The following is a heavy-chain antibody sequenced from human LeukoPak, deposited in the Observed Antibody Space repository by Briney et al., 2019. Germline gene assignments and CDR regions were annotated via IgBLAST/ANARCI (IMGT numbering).Heavy chain of an antibody. CDR3: ARDYLAYDILAGYWFDP. CDR2: INSDGSST. D-gene: IGHD3-9*01. J-gene: IGHJ5*02. CDR1: GFTFSSYW. Sequence: GGSLRLSCAASGFTFSSYWMHWVRQAPGKGLVWVSRINSDGSSTSYADSVKGRFTISRDNAKNTLYLQMNSLRAEDTAVYYCARDYLAYDILAGYWFDPWGQGTLVTVSS. V-gene: IGHV3-74*01.